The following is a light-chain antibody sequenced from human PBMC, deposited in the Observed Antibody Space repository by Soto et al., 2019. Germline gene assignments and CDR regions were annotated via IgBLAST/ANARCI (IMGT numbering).Light chain of an antibody. CDR1: QSVAGAY. CDR3: QQHGSSPIT. Sequence: DIVMTQSPGTLSLSPGDRATLSCRASQSVAGAYVAWYQQRPGQAPRLLISEASSRATGIPARFSGSGSGTDFTLTIDRLEREDFAMYYCQQHGSSPITFGQGTRLDIK. V-gene: IGKV3-20*01. J-gene: IGKJ5*01. CDR2: EAS.